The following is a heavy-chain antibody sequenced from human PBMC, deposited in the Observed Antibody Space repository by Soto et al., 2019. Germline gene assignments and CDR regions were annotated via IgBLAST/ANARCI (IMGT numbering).Heavy chain of an antibody. V-gene: IGHV4-39*01. CDR1: GGSISSRSYY. D-gene: IGHD4-17*01. Sequence: QLQLQESGPGLVKPSETLSLTCTVSGGSISSRSYYWGWIRQPPGKGLEWIGSMYYSGSTYYNPSLKRRVTISVDTSKNQFSLKLSSVTAADTAVYYCAADTVTLYYYYYGMDVWGQGTTVTVSS. CDR3: AADTVTLYYYYYGMDV. CDR2: MYYSGST. J-gene: IGHJ6*02.